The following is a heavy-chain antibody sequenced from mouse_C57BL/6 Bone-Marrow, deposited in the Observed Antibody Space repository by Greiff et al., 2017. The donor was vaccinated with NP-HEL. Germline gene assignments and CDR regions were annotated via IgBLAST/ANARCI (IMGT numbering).Heavy chain of an antibody. J-gene: IGHJ2*01. CDR3: ARWWVTGVDY. V-gene: IGHV1-52*01. CDR1: GYTFTSYW. D-gene: IGHD1-1*02. CDR2: IDPSDSET. Sequence: QVQLQQPGAELVRPGSSVKLSCKASGYTFTSYWMHWVKQRPIQGLEWIGNIDPSDSETHYNQQFKDKATLTVDKSYSTAYMQLSILTSEDSAFYYCARWWVTGVDYWGQGTTLTVSS.